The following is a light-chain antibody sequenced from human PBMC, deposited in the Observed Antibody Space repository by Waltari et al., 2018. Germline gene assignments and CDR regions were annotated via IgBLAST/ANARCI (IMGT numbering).Light chain of an antibody. CDR2: DVI. V-gene: IGLV2-14*01. CDR3: SSHASNRDVL. Sequence: QSALTQPASVSGSPGQSITISCAGTSSDVGSYNYVSWYQQHPGKAPKLMLYDVIKRPSGVSNRFSGYKAGNTASLTISGLQAEDEADYYCSSHASNRDVLFGGGTKLTV. J-gene: IGLJ2*01. CDR1: SSDVGSYNY.